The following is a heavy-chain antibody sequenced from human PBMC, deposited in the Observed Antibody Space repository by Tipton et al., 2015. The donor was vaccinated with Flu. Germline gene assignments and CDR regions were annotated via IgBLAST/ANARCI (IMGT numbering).Heavy chain of an antibody. CDR3: VRAMDV. Sequence: SLRLSCAASGFTFTTYWMNWVRQAPGKGLEWVANIKQDGSEEYYLDSVKGRFTISRDNAKNSLYLQMNSLRAEDTAVYYCVRAMDVWGKGTTVSVSS. CDR1: GFTFTTYW. J-gene: IGHJ6*03. CDR2: IKQDGSEE. V-gene: IGHV3-7*03.